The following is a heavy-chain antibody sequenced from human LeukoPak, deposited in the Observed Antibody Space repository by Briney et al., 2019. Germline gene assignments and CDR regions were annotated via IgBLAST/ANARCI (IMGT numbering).Heavy chain of an antibody. CDR3: AREGGSSYGYAYH. CDR2: INPHSGGT. D-gene: IGHD5-18*01. CDR1: GYTFTSYY. Sequence: AASVNVSCKASGYTFTSYYMHWVRQAPGQGLEWMGWINPHSGGTNYAHKFQGRVTMTRDTSISTAYMELSSLRSDDTAVYYCAREGGSSYGYAYHWGQGTLVTVSS. V-gene: IGHV1-2*07. J-gene: IGHJ5*02.